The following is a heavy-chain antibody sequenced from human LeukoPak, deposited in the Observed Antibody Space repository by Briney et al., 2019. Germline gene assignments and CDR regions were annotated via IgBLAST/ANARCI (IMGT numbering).Heavy chain of an antibody. Sequence: GGSLRLSCVASGFTFSYFGMHWVRQAPGKGLEWVAFIRYDGSNEYYAESVKGRFTISRDNSKNTLYLQMNSLRVEGTAAYYCAKIEGKYQLANIPDSWGQGTLVTVSS. J-gene: IGHJ4*02. CDR2: IRYDGSNE. D-gene: IGHD2-2*01. CDR1: GFTFSYFG. CDR3: AKIEGKYQLANIPDS. V-gene: IGHV3-30*02.